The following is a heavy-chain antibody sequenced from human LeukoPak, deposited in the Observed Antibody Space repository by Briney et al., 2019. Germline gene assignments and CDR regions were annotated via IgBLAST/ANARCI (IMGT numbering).Heavy chain of an antibody. Sequence: PGGSLRLSCAASGFTFSNAWMSWVRQAPGKGLEWVGRIKSKTDGGTTDYAAPVKGRFTISRDDSKNTLYLQMNSLKTEDTAVYYCTTDDVLRYLDWLSFDYWGQGTLVTASS. CDR3: TTDDVLRYLDWLSFDY. CDR1: GFTFSNAW. CDR2: IKSKTDGGTT. J-gene: IGHJ4*02. D-gene: IGHD3-9*01. V-gene: IGHV3-15*01.